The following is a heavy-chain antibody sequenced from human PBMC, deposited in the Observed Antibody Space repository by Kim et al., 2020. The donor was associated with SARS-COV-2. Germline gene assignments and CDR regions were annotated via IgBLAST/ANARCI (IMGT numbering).Heavy chain of an antibody. CDR2: IIPIFGTA. J-gene: IGHJ4*02. V-gene: IGHV1-69*13. Sequence: SVKVSCKASGGTFSSYAISWVRQAPGQGLEWMGGIIPIFGTANYAQKFQGRVTITADESTSTAYMELSSLRSEDTAVYYCARDVDTAMDNGWIWGQGTLVTVSS. CDR3: ARDVDTAMDNGWI. D-gene: IGHD5-18*01. CDR1: GGTFSSYA.